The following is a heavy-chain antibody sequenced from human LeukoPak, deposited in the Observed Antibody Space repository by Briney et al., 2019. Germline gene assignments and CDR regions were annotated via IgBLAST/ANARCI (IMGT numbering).Heavy chain of an antibody. J-gene: IGHJ4*02. Sequence: ASVKVSCKASGGTFSSYAISWVRQAPGQGLEWMGGFDPEDGETIYAQKFQGRVTMTEDTSTDTAYMELSSLRSEDTAVYYCATTRRLLSGWYTFDYWGQGTLVTVSS. V-gene: IGHV1-24*01. D-gene: IGHD6-19*01. CDR1: GGTFSSYA. CDR2: FDPEDGET. CDR3: ATTRRLLSGWYTFDY.